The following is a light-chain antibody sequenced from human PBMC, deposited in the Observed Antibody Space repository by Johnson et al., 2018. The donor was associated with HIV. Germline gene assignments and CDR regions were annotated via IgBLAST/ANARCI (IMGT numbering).Light chain of an antibody. Sequence: QLVLTQPPSVSAAPGQKVTISCSGSSSNIGNNYVSWYQQLPGTAPKLLIYDNNKRPSGIRDRFSGSKSGTSATLGITGLQTGDEADYYCGTWDSGLGALYVFGTGTKVTVL. J-gene: IGLJ1*01. CDR1: SSNIGNNY. V-gene: IGLV1-51*01. CDR3: GTWDSGLGALYV. CDR2: DNN.